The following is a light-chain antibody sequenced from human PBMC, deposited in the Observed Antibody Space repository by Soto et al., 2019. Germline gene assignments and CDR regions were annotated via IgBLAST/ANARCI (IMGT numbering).Light chain of an antibody. CDR3: QVYRICSVT. CDR1: NSVSRSY. J-gene: IGKJ1*01. V-gene: IGKV3-20*01. CDR2: GES. Sequence: PGNRDNRACRDSNSVSRSYLAWYQQKHGKAXRXXTYGESSRATGIPERLRGSGPGTDFNLNICILEPEDFAVYYCQVYRICSVTFGHVT.